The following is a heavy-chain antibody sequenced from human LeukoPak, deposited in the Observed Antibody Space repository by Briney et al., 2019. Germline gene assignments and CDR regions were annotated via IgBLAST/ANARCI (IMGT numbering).Heavy chain of an antibody. CDR2: IKQDGSEK. D-gene: IGHD6-6*01. J-gene: IGHJ6*02. CDR1: GFTFSSYW. CDR3: ARAYRIAAPWGMDV. V-gene: IGHV3-7*01. Sequence: GGSLRRSCAASGFTFSSYWMSWVRQAPGKGLEWVANIKQDGSEKYYVDSVKGRFTISRDNAKNSLYLQMNSLRAEDTAVCYCARAYRIAAPWGMDVWGQGTTVTVSS.